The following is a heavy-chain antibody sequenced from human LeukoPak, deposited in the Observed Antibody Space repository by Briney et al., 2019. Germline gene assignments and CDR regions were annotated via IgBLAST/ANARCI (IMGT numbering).Heavy chain of an antibody. D-gene: IGHD2-2*02. V-gene: IGHV3-74*01. CDR2: INSDGSRT. Sequence: PGGSLRLSCEASGFTSFNLPMNWVRQAPGKGLVWVSRINSDGSRTSYADSVKGRFTISRDNAKNTLYLQMNSLRAEDTAVYYCARGDNIVVVPAAIYGWFDPWGQGTLVTVSS. J-gene: IGHJ5*02. CDR1: GFTSFNLP. CDR3: ARGDNIVVVPAAIYGWFDP.